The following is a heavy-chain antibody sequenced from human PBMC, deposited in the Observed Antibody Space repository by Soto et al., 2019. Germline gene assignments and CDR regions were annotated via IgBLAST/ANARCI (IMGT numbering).Heavy chain of an antibody. Sequence: GASVKVSFKASGYTFTNYYMHWVRQAPGQGLEWMGVILPSGGSTTYAQTFQGRVTMTRETSTSTVYMELSSLRSEDTAVYYCARGPDSANPRYYWFDPWGQGTLVTVSS. D-gene: IGHD1-1*01. CDR2: ILPSGGST. CDR1: GYTFTNYY. CDR3: ARGPDSANPRYYWFDP. J-gene: IGHJ5*02. V-gene: IGHV1-46*03.